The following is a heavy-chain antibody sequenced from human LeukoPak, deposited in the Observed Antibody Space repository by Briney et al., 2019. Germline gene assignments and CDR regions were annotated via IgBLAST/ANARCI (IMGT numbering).Heavy chain of an antibody. CDR3: AKGHCSGGSCWFFDL. Sequence: AGGSLRLSCAASGFTFSSYGMHWVRQAPGKGLEWVAFIRYDGGNKDYADSVKGRFTISRDNSKNTLYLQMNSLRAEDTAVYSCAKGHCSGGSCWFFDLWGRGALVTVSS. D-gene: IGHD2-15*01. CDR2: IRYDGGNK. CDR1: GFTFSSYG. V-gene: IGHV3-30*02. J-gene: IGHJ2*01.